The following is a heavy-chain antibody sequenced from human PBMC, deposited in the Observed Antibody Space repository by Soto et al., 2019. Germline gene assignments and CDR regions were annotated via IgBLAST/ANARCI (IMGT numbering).Heavy chain of an antibody. D-gene: IGHD3-3*01. CDR2: IYYSGST. Sequence: SETLSLTCTVSGGSISSYYWSWIRQPPGKGLEWIGYIYYSGSTNYNPSLKSRVTISVDTSKNQFSLKLSSVTAADTAVYYCARDQVAIFGVVPTGWFDPWGQGTLVTVSS. V-gene: IGHV4-59*01. CDR1: GGSISSYY. J-gene: IGHJ5*02. CDR3: ARDQVAIFGVVPTGWFDP.